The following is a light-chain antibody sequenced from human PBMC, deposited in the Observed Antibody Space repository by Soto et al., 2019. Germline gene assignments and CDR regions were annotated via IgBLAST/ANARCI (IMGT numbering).Light chain of an antibody. CDR1: QHIRTE. J-gene: IGKJ1*01. V-gene: IGKV1-6*01. Sequence: ALQMTQAPSSLSASVGDRVTSTCRASQHIRTELGWYQQKPGTATKLLIYGATTLQSGVPSRFSGSGSGTDFTLTISGLQPEDFATYNCLQDYNYPRTFGQGTKVEVK. CDR3: LQDYNYPRT. CDR2: GAT.